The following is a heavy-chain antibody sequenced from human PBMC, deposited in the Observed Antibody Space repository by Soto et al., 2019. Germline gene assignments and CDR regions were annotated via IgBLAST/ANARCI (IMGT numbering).Heavy chain of an antibody. D-gene: IGHD6-19*01. Sequence: ASVQVSCKASGYTFTGYYMHWVRQAPGQGLEWMGWISANIGSTNYAQKLQGRVTMTTDTSTSTAYMELRSLRSDDTAVYYCERDWGIAVAADYYGMDVWGQGTTVTVSS. CDR1: GYTFTGYY. V-gene: IGHV1-18*04. CDR3: ERDWGIAVAADYYGMDV. CDR2: ISANIGST. J-gene: IGHJ6*02.